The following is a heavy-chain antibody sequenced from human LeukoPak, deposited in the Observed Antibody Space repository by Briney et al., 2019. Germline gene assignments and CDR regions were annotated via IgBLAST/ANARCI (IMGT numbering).Heavy chain of an antibody. J-gene: IGHJ4*02. CDR2: IWYDGSNK. D-gene: IGHD6-13*01. V-gene: IGHV3-30*02. CDR1: GFTFSSYG. CDR3: ANLGGIAAAGTSL. Sequence: GGSLRLSCAASGFTFSSYGMHWVRQAPGKGLEWVAVIWYDGSNKYYADSVKGRFTISRDNSKNTLYLQMNSLRAEDTAVYYCANLGGIAAAGTSLWGQGTLVTVSS.